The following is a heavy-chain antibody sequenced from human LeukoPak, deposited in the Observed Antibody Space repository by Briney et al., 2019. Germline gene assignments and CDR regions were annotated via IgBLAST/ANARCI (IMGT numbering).Heavy chain of an antibody. Sequence: SETLSLTCTVSVGSISSHYWSWIRQPPGKGLEWMGYIYYSGSTNYNPSLKSRVTISVDTSKNQFSLKLSSVTAADTAVYYCARGYNWNYGPDYFDYWGQGTLVTVSS. CDR3: ARGYNWNYGPDYFDY. J-gene: IGHJ4*02. CDR1: VGSISSHY. CDR2: IYYSGST. V-gene: IGHV4-59*11. D-gene: IGHD1-7*01.